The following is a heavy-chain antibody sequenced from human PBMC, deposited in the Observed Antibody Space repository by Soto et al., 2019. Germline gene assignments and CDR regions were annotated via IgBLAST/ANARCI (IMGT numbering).Heavy chain of an antibody. CDR1: GGTFSSYA. CDR2: IIPIFGTA. CDR3: ARAVTDYYDSSGYYYSHLDY. V-gene: IGHV1-69*13. D-gene: IGHD3-22*01. J-gene: IGHJ4*01. Sequence: SSVKVSCKASGGTFSSYAISWVRQAPGQGLEWMGGIIPIFGTANYAQKFQGRVTITADESTSTAYMELSSLRSEDTAVYYCARAVTDYYDSSGYYYSHLDYWGQ.